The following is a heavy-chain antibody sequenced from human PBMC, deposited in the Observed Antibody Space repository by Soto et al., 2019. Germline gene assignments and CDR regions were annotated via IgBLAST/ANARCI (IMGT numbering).Heavy chain of an antibody. V-gene: IGHV1-2*02. D-gene: IGHD1-26*01. CDR1: GNTHTIYF. CDR3: ARGGSYYAH. Sequence: QVQLVQSGAEVKQPGASVRVSCKASGNTHTIYFIHWLRQAPGQGLEWMGWINSVSGGANYAPRFQGRVTMTRDTSSPTAFMELSGLRSDDTAVYYCARGGSYYAHWGQGTLVTVSS. CDR2: INSVSGGA. J-gene: IGHJ4*02.